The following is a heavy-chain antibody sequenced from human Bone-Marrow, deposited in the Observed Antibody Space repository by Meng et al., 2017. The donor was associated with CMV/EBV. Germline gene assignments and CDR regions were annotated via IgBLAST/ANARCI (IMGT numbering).Heavy chain of an antibody. V-gene: IGHV3-7*01. D-gene: IGHD2-2*01. CDR2: IRQDGSEK. J-gene: IGHJ4*02. CDR3: ARICVTGRACYHFDS. Sequence: GESLKISCTGSGFTFSSYWMSWVRQAPGKGLEWVANIRQDGSEKHYVDSVKGRFTISRDNTKNSLYLEMNTLRAEDTAVYHCARICVTGRACYHFDSWGQGALVTGSS. CDR1: GFTFSSYW.